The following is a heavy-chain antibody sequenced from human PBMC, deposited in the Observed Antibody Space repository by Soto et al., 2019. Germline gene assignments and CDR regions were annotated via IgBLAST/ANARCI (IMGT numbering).Heavy chain of an antibody. CDR3: AKDRPYSSSWLDY. J-gene: IGHJ4*02. CDR1: GFTFSRYG. D-gene: IGHD6-13*01. CDR2: ISYDGSNK. V-gene: IGHV3-30*18. Sequence: QVQLVESGGGVVQPGRSLRLSCAASGFTFSRYGMHWVRQAPGKGLEWVAVISYDGSNKYYADSVKGRFTISRDNSKNTLYLQKNSLRAEDTAVYYCAKDRPYSSSWLDYWGQGTLVTVSS.